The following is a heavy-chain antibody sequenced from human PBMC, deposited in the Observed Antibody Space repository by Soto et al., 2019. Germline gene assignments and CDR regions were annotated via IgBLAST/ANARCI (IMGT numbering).Heavy chain of an antibody. CDR1: GYTFTSYY. D-gene: IGHD1-26*01. J-gene: IGHJ5*02. CDR3: ARGARCTRATSRDAQNWFDP. Sequence: QVQLVQSGAEVKKPGASVKVSCKASGYTFTSYYMHWVRQAPGQGLEWMGIINPRGGSTSYAQKFQGRGTMSRDTSWSTVYMELRSLRSEDTAVYYCARGARCTRATSRDAQNWFDPWGQGTLVTVSS. V-gene: IGHV1-46*03. CDR2: INPRGGST.